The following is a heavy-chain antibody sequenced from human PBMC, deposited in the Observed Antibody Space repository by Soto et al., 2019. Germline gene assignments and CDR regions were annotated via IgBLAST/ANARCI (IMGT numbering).Heavy chain of an antibody. CDR1: GFTFSAFW. J-gene: IGHJ3*01. CDR2: IKRDGTVT. Sequence: EVQLVESGGGLVQPGEYLRLSCAASGFTFSAFWMTWLRQAPGKGLEWVANIKRDGTVTHYGDSVEVLCTLSRDNAQNSLFLQLNSLRPEDTAMYYCARDLSPPGEFFYDPFDVWGQGTVVTVSS. D-gene: IGHD2-21*01. V-gene: IGHV3-7*04. CDR3: ARDLSPPGEFFYDPFDV.